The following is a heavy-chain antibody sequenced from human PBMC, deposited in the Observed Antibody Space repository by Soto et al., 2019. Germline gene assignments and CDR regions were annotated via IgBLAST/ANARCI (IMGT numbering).Heavy chain of an antibody. CDR2: ISAYNGNT. CDR1: GYTFTSYG. Sequence: QVQLVQSGAEGKKPGASVKVSCKASGYTFTSYGISWVRQAPGQGLEWMGWISAYNGNTKNAQKHQGRDTMTTDTSTSTDYMELRSLRSDDTAVYYCARDLGAQTVDYWGQGTLVTDSS. D-gene: IGHD1-26*01. V-gene: IGHV1-18*01. J-gene: IGHJ4*02. CDR3: ARDLGAQTVDY.